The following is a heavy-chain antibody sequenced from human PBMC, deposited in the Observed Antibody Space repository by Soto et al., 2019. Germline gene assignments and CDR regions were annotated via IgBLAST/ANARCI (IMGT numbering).Heavy chain of an antibody. Sequence: QVQLQESGPGLVKPSQTLSLTCTVSGGSISSGGHYWSWIRQHPGKGLEWIGYIYYSGSTYYNPSLKSRVTISVDTSKNQFSLKLSSVTAADTAVYYCASIRGAARLMVAFDIWGQGTMVTVSS. CDR1: GGSISSGGHY. V-gene: IGHV4-31*03. CDR2: IYYSGST. CDR3: ASIRGAARLMVAFDI. D-gene: IGHD6-6*01. J-gene: IGHJ3*02.